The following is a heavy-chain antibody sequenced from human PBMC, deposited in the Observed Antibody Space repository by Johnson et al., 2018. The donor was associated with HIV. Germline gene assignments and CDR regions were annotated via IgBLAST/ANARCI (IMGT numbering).Heavy chain of an antibody. CDR3: ARAGYYYDSSGIFIPQDAFDI. CDR1: GFTFSSYW. CDR2: INSDGSST. Sequence: VQLVESGGGLVQPGGSLRLSCVASGFTFSSYWMHWVRQAPGKGLVWVSRINSDGSSTSYADSVKGRFTISRDNSKNTLYLQMNSLRAEDTAVYYCARAGYYYDSSGIFIPQDAFDIWGQGTMVTVSS. J-gene: IGHJ3*02. V-gene: IGHV3-74*02. D-gene: IGHD3-22*01.